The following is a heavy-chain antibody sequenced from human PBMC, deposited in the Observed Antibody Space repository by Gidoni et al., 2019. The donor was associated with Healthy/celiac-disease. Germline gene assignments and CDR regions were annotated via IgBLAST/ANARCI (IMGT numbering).Heavy chain of an antibody. J-gene: IGHJ4*02. V-gene: IGHV3-33*01. Sequence: QVQLVESGGGVVQPGRSLRLSCAASGFTFSSYGMPWVRQAPGKGLGWVAVIWYEGSNKYYADSVKGRFTISRDNSKNTLYLQMNSLRAEDTAVYYCARGGGDTAMVFDYWGQGTLVTVSS. CDR3: ARGGGDTAMVFDY. D-gene: IGHD5-18*01. CDR1: GFTFSSYG. CDR2: IWYEGSNK.